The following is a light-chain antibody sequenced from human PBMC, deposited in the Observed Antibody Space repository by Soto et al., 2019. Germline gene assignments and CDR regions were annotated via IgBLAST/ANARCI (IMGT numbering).Light chain of an antibody. CDR1: ISDVAGYNS. V-gene: IGLV2-8*01. CDR3: CSYAGSNSLI. J-gene: IGLJ2*01. Sequence: QSVLTQPPSASGSPGQSVTISCTGTISDVAGYNSVSWYQHHPGKAPKLMIYDVTKPPSGVPDRFSGSKSGNTASLTVSGLQAEDEADYYCCSYAGSNSLIFGGGTKLTVL. CDR2: DVT.